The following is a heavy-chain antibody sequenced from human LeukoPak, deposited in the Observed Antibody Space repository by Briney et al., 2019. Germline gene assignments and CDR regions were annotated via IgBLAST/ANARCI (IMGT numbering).Heavy chain of an antibody. J-gene: IGHJ3*02. CDR2: IYYSGST. CDR3: ARLRGSDAFDI. D-gene: IGHD3-10*01. Sequence: SETLSLTCTVSGVSISSYYWSRIRQPPGKGLEWIGHIYYSGSTNYNPSLKSRVTMSVDTSKNQFSLKVTSVTAADTAVYYCARLRGSDAFDIWGQGTMVTVSS. V-gene: IGHV4-59*01. CDR1: GVSISSYY.